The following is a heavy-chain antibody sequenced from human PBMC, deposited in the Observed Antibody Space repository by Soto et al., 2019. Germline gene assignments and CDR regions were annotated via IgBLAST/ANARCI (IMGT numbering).Heavy chain of an antibody. D-gene: IGHD2-15*01. V-gene: IGHV4-61*01. Sequence: SEALSLACTVSGGSVSSGSYYWSWIRQPPGKGLEWIGYIYYSGSTNYNPSLKSRVTISVDTSKNQFSLKLSSVTAADTAVYYCARPHGGDIPIDYWGHGTLGTVST. CDR2: IYYSGST. CDR1: GGSVSSGSYY. CDR3: ARPHGGDIPIDY. J-gene: IGHJ4*01.